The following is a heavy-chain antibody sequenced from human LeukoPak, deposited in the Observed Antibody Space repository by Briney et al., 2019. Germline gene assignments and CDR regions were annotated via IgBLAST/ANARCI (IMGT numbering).Heavy chain of an antibody. J-gene: IGHJ4*02. V-gene: IGHV3-30*04. CDR1: GFTFRNYA. CDR3: ARSYIVGATNFDY. Sequence: GGSLRLSCAASGFTFRNYAFHWVCQAPGKGLEWLAVISFDGRNKYYAESVKGRFTISRDNSRNTLYLQMNSLRVEDTAIYFCARSYIVGATNFDYWGQGTQVTVSS. CDR2: ISFDGRNK. D-gene: IGHD1-26*01.